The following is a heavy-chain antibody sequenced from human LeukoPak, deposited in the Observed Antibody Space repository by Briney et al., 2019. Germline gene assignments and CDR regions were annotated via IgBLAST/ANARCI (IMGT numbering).Heavy chain of an antibody. J-gene: IGHJ6*03. CDR2: IYYSGST. Sequence: SETLSLTCTVSGGSISSYYWSWIRQPPGKGLEWIGYIYYSGSTNYNPSLKSRVTMSVDTSRNQFSLRLSFVTAADTAVYYCARQYDSYFYYYLDLWGTGTTVTVSS. CDR1: GGSISSYY. CDR3: ARQYDSYFYYYLDL. V-gene: IGHV4-59*08.